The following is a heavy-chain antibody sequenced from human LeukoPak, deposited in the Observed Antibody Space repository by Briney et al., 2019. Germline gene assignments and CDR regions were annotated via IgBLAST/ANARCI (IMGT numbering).Heavy chain of an antibody. J-gene: IGHJ4*02. CDR2: IKSKTDGGTT. V-gene: IGHV3-15*01. Sequence: GGSLRFSCAASGFTFSNAWMSWVRQAPGKGLEWVGRIKSKTDGGTTDYAAPVKGRFTISRDDSKNTLYLQMNSLKTEDTAVYYCTSESLDEMATMNYWGQGTLVTVSS. D-gene: IGHD5-24*01. CDR3: TSESLDEMATMNY. CDR1: GFTFSNAW.